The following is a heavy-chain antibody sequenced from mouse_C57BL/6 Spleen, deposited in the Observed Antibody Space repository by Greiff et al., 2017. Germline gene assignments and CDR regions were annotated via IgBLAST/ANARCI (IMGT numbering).Heavy chain of an antibody. Sequence: EVKLVESGGGLVKPGGSLKLSCAASGFTFSSYTMSWVRQTPEKRLEWVATISGGGGNTYYPDSVMGRFTISRDNAKNTLYLQMSSLRSEDTALYYCARRLTGDWYFDVWGTGTTVTVSS. CDR1: GFTFSSYT. CDR2: ISGGGGNT. J-gene: IGHJ1*03. V-gene: IGHV5-9*01. CDR3: ARRLTGDWYFDV. D-gene: IGHD4-1*01.